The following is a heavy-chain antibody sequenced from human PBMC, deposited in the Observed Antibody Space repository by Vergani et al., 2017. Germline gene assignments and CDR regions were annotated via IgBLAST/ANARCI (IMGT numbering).Heavy chain of an antibody. CDR1: GASVNSYY. Sequence: QVKLQESGPGLVKPSETLSLTCTVSGASVNSYYWSWIRQPPGKGLEWIGYIYYSGSTNYNPSLKSRVTISVDTSKNQFSLKLSSVTAADTAVYYCARVADTAMGNYYYYYMDVWGKGTTVTVSS. D-gene: IGHD5-18*01. V-gene: IGHV4-59*02. CDR3: ARVADTAMGNYYYYYMDV. J-gene: IGHJ6*03. CDR2: IYYSGST.